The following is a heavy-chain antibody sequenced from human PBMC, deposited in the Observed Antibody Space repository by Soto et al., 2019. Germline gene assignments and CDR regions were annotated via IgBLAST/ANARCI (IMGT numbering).Heavy chain of an antibody. CDR2: INHSGST. V-gene: IGHV4-34*01. D-gene: IGHD3-22*01. J-gene: IGHJ3*01. CDR1: GGAFSGYY. Sequence: PENLPLTCAVYGGAFSGYYWSWIRQPPGKGLEWIGEINHSGSTNYNPSIKSRVTISVDTSKNKCSLKLSSVNAADTAVYYCARRFLWYYYDRHHVFYFCGQGTMVSVSS. CDR3: ARRFLWYYYDRHHVFYF.